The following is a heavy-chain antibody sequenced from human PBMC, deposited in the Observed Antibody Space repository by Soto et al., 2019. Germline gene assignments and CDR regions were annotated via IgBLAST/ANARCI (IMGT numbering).Heavy chain of an antibody. J-gene: IGHJ4*02. CDR2: ISVSGAGT. CDR1: GFTFGSYA. CDR3: AKNGPRSGYSSSSTDLDY. Sequence: LRLSCAASGFTFGSYAMSWVRQAPGKGLEWVSAISVSGAGTYYTDSVKGRFTTSRDNSKDTVYLQMNSLRAEDTAVYYCAKNGPRSGYSSSSTDLDYWGQGTQVTVSS. V-gene: IGHV3-23*01. D-gene: IGHD6-6*01.